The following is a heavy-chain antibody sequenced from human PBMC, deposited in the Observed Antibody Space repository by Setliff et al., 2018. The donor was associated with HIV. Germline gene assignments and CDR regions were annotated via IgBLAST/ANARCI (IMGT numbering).Heavy chain of an antibody. J-gene: IGHJ6*03. CDR2: ISTSGTT. CDR1: GGSISSGSHF. D-gene: IGHD6-13*01. V-gene: IGHV4-61*09. Sequence: SETLSLTCTVSGGSISSGSHFWGWIRQPAGKGLEWIGHISTSGTTKYNPSLKSRVPISVDTSKKHFSLRLTSVTAADRAVYYCARHRDPPGSSWIYYYYYMDVWGKGTTVTVSS. CDR3: ARHRDPPGSSWIYYYYYMDV.